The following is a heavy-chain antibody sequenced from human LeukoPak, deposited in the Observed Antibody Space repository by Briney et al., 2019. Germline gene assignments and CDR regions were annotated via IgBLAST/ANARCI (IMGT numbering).Heavy chain of an antibody. CDR3: ARPMGSGYYPDAFDI. CDR2: INPNSGGT. Sequence: ASVTVSCKASGYTFTSYYMHWVRQAPGQGLEWMGWINPNSGGTNYAQKFQGWVTMTRDTSISTAYMELSRLRSDDTAVYYCARPMGSGYYPDAFDIWGQGTMVTVSS. J-gene: IGHJ3*02. D-gene: IGHD3-22*01. V-gene: IGHV1-2*04. CDR1: GYTFTSYY.